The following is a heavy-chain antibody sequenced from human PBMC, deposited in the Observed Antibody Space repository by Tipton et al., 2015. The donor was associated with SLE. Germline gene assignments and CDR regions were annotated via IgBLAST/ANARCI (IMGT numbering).Heavy chain of an antibody. CDR2: INHSGST. V-gene: IGHV4-34*01. CDR3: ARGKDIVVARDAFDI. J-gene: IGHJ3*02. Sequence: LRLSCAVYGGSFSGYYWGWIRQPPGKGLEWIGEINHSGSTNYNPSLKSRVTISVNTSKNQFSLKLSSVTAADTAVYYCARGKDIVVARDAFDIWGQGTMVTVSS. D-gene: IGHD2-15*01. CDR1: GGSFSGYY.